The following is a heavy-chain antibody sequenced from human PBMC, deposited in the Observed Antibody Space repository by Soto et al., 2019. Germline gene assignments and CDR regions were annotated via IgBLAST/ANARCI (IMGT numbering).Heavy chain of an antibody. Sequence: GGSLRLSCAASGFTFSSYAMSWVRQAPGKGLEWVSGISGSGGSTYDADSVKGRFTISRDNSKNTLYLQMSSPRAEDTAVYYCAKALEVTFGGVIDAYYYYGMDVWGQGTTVTVSS. V-gene: IGHV3-23*01. CDR3: AKALEVTFGGVIDAYYYYGMDV. CDR1: GFTFSSYA. J-gene: IGHJ6*02. D-gene: IGHD3-16*02. CDR2: ISGSGGST.